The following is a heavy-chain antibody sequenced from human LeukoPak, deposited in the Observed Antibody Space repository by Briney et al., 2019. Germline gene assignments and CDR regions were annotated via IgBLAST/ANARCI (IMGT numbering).Heavy chain of an antibody. CDR1: GYSFTSYW. CDR3: ARRSGSFQGDYNFDY. D-gene: IGHD1-26*01. J-gene: IGHJ4*02. CDR2: IYPGDSDT. V-gene: IGHV5-51*01. Sequence: GGSLRLSCKGSGYSFTSYWIGWVRQMPGKGLEWMGIIYPGDSDTRYSPSFQGQVTISADKSISTAYLQWSSLKASDTAMYYCARRSGSFQGDYNFDYWGQGTLVTVSS.